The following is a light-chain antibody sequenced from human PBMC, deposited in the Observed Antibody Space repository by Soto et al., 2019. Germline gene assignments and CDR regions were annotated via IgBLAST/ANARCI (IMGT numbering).Light chain of an antibody. CDR3: QHCNSFPIT. CDR2: DAS. V-gene: IGKV1-33*01. CDR1: QDISFY. Sequence: DIQMTQSPSSLSASLGDGLTITCQASQDISFYLNWFHQKTGQAPKILIYDASQLETGVPSRFSGSGSGTDFTFTINRLQPEDIGTYYCQHCNSFPITFGQGTRLEIK. J-gene: IGKJ5*01.